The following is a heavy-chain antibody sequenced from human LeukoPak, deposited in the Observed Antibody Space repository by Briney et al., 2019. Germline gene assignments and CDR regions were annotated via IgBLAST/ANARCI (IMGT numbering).Heavy chain of an antibody. CDR3: ARETEYCSRTSCYYYGMDV. CDR1: GGSISSYY. CDR2: IYYSGST. V-gene: IGHV4-59*01. J-gene: IGHJ6*02. D-gene: IGHD2-2*01. Sequence: PSETLSLTCTVSGGSISSYYWSWIRQPPGKGLEWIGYIYYSGSTNYNPSLKSRVTISVDTPKNQFSLKLSSVTAADTAVYYCARETEYCSRTSCYYYGMDVWGQGTTVTVSS.